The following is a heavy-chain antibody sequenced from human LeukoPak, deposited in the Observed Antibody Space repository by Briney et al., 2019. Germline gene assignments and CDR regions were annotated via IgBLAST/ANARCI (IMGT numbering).Heavy chain of an antibody. CDR2: IYPGDSDT. V-gene: IGHV5-51*01. CDR3: ASSSGGDSASYYYGKDV. D-gene: IGHD2-21*02. Sequence: GESLKISCKGSGYSFTSYWIGWVRQMPGKGLEWMGIIYPGDSDTRYSPSFQGQVTISADKSISTAYLQWSSLKASDTAMYYCASSSGGDSASYYYGKDVWGQGTTVTVSS. J-gene: IGHJ6*02. CDR1: GYSFTSYW.